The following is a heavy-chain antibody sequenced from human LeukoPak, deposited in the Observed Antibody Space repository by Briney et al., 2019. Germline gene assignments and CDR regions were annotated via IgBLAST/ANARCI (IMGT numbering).Heavy chain of an antibody. J-gene: IGHJ4*02. D-gene: IGHD1-26*01. CDR2: IRNRANSYTT. CDR1: GFTFSDHY. Sequence: GGSLRLSCTASGFTFSDHYMDWVRQAPGKRLEWVGHIRNRANSYTTFYAASVKGRFTISRDDSKNSLYLQMNSLQTEDTAAYYCADLGDTLWGQGTLVTVSS. V-gene: IGHV3-72*01. CDR3: ADLGDTL.